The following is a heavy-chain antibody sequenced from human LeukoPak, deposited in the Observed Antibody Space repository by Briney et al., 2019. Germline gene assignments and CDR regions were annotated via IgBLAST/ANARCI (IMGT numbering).Heavy chain of an antibody. V-gene: IGHV3-7*01. D-gene: IGHD3-22*01. J-gene: IGHJ4*02. CDR3: ARSPHDSSGYYLRLFDY. CDR2: IKKDGSEK. Sequence: PGGSLRLSCAASGFTFSSYWMSWVRQAPGKGLEWVANIKKDGSEKYYVDSVKGRFTISRDNAKNSLYLQMNSLRAEDTAVYYCARSPHDSSGYYLRLFDYWGQGTLVTVSS. CDR1: GFTFSSYW.